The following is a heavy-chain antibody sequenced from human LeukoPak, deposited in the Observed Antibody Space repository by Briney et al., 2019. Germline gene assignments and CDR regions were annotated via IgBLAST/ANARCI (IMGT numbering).Heavy chain of an antibody. CDR3: ARGVGCSSTSCPLPEYYFDY. D-gene: IGHD2-2*01. V-gene: IGHV3-21*01. CDR2: ISGSSSYI. Sequence: GGSLRLSCAASGFTFSSYSMNWVRQAPGKGLEWVSSISGSSSYIYYADSVKGRFTISRDNAKNSLYLQMNSLRAEVTAVYYCARGVGCSSTSCPLPEYYFDYWGQGTLVTVSS. J-gene: IGHJ4*02. CDR1: GFTFSSYS.